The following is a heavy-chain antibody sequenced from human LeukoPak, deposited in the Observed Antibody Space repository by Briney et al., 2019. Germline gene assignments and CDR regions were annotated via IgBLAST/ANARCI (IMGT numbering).Heavy chain of an antibody. J-gene: IGHJ3*01. D-gene: IGHD1-26*01. Sequence: PGGSLRLSCAASQFTFSTYWMSWLRQAPGKGLGWVANIKEDGSEKYYVDSVEGRFTISRDNAKNSLFLQVNSLRAEDTAVYYCARMTGGLWDYWGQGTMVTVSS. CDR1: QFTFSTYW. CDR3: ARMTGGLWDY. CDR2: IKEDGSEK. V-gene: IGHV3-7*05.